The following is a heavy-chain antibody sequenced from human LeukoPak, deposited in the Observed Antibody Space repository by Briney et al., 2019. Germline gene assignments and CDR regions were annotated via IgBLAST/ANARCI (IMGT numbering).Heavy chain of an antibody. CDR2: ISSGGTTI. D-gene: IGHD3-10*01. V-gene: IGHV3-48*03. CDR1: VFTSSSYE. CDR3: GAGRQFVGAFDI. Sequence: GGSLRHSCAASVFTSSSYELCWVREAPGKGLEWVSYISSGGTTIKYADSVKGQFTISRDDAKKSLYLQMNSLRAEDTAIYYCGAGRQFVGAFDIWGQGTLVTVSS. J-gene: IGHJ3*02.